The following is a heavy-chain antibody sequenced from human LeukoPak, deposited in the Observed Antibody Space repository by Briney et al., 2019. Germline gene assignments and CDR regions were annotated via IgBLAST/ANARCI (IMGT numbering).Heavy chain of an antibody. CDR1: GGSISSSSYY. Sequence: SETLSLTCTVSGGSISSSSYYWGWIRQPPGKGLEWIGSNYYSESTYYNPSLKSRVTISVDTSKNQFSLKLSSVTAADTAVYYCARDGVDSYWGQGTLVTVSS. V-gene: IGHV4-39*07. D-gene: IGHD2-15*01. J-gene: IGHJ4*02. CDR2: NYYSEST. CDR3: ARDGVDSY.